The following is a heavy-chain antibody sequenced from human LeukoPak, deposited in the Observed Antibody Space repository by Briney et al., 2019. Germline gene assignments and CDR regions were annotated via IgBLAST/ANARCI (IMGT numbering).Heavy chain of an antibody. Sequence: GESLKISCKGSGYXLTTYWISWVRQMPGKGLEWMGRINPSDSYTNYSPSFQGHVTISADKSFSTAYLQWTSLKASDTAMYYCARHAKAYGSSCDYWGQGTLVTVSS. V-gene: IGHV5-10-1*01. D-gene: IGHD6-13*01. CDR3: ARHAKAYGSSCDY. J-gene: IGHJ4*02. CDR2: INPSDSYT. CDR1: GYXLTTYW.